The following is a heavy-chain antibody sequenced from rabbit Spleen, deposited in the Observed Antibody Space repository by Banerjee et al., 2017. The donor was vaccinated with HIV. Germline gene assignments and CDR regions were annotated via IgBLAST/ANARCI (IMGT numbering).Heavy chain of an antibody. CDR3: ARRDGTDKRVYKL. CDR1: GFSFSDRDV. J-gene: IGHJ4*01. D-gene: IGHD4-2*01. V-gene: IGHV1S45*01. Sequence: QEQLEESGGGLVKPEGSLTLTCKASGFSFSDRDVMCWFRQAPGKGLEWIACINTATGKDVYANRVNGRFTISRTSSTTVTLQMARLTAADTAPHFCARRDGTDKRVYKLWGPGTLVTVS. CDR2: INTATGKD.